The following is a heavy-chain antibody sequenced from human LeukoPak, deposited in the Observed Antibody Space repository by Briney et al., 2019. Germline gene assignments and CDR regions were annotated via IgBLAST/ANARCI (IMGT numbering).Heavy chain of an antibody. CDR3: ARALGYCGSTKCNYGLDV. CDR2: IYYSGST. CDR1: GGSISSGDFY. V-gene: IGHV4-30-4*01. Sequence: SETLSLTCTVSGGSISSGDFYRSWIRQPPGKGLEWIGYIYYSGSTYYNPSLKSRVTISVDTSKNEFSLKLSSVTAADTAVYYCARALGYCGSTKCNYGLDVWGQGTTVTVSS. J-gene: IGHJ6*02. D-gene: IGHD2-2*01.